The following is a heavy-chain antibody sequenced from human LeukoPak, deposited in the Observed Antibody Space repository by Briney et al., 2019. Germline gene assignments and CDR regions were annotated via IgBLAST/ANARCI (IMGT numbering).Heavy chain of an antibody. V-gene: IGHV4-59*02. D-gene: IGHD6-13*01. CDR3: AKEITAAGTVLDAFDI. Sequence: SETLSLTCTVSGGSVTDYYWSWIRQSPGKGLEWIGYIYYTGTSYNPSLKSRVTISADTSKNQFSLQLNSVTPEDTAVYYCAKEITAAGTVLDAFDIWGQGTMVTVSS. J-gene: IGHJ3*02. CDR1: GGSVTDYY. CDR2: IYYTGT.